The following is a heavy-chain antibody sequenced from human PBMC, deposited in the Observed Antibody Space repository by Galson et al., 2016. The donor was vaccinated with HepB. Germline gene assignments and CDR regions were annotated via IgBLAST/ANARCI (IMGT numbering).Heavy chain of an antibody. Sequence: SLRLSCAASGFTVSSNYMTWVRQAPGKGLEWVSLIYSGGSTYYADSAKGRFTIPRDSSKNTLYLQMNSLRAEDTAVYYCARNRHCSGGSCYGAWGQGTLVTVSS. D-gene: IGHD2-15*01. V-gene: IGHV3-66*01. CDR1: GFTVSSNY. CDR2: IYSGGST. CDR3: ARNRHCSGGSCYGA. J-gene: IGHJ5*02.